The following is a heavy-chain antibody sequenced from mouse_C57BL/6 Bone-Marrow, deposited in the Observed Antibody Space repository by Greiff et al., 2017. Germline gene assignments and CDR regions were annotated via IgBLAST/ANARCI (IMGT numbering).Heavy chain of an antibody. CDR2: IYPGSGNT. V-gene: IGHV1-76*01. CDR3: ARLSSSLYAMDY. D-gene: IGHD1-1*01. Sequence: VQLQQSGAELVRPGASVKLSCKASGYTFTDYYINWVKQRPGQGLEWIARIYPGSGNTYYNEKFKGKATLTAEKSSSTAYMQLSSLTSEDSAVYFCARLSSSLYAMDYWGQGTSVTVSS. J-gene: IGHJ4*01. CDR1: GYTFTDYY.